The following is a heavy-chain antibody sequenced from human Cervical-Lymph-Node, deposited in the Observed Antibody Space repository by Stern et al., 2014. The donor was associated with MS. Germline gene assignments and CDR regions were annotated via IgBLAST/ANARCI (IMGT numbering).Heavy chain of an antibody. J-gene: IGHJ4*02. CDR1: GCTSRTYG. CDR3: ARERAYNRSPFDY. CDR2: IWFAGSRK. D-gene: IGHD1-14*01. Sequence: VHLVESGGGGVQRGGGRRLSCAASGCTSRTYGMHRARQAQGKGREWVALIWFAGSRKYYGDSVKGRFTISRDSSTNTLSLEIDSLRVSPSSVYYCARERAYNRSPFDYWGQGTPVPVSS. V-gene: IGHV3-33*01.